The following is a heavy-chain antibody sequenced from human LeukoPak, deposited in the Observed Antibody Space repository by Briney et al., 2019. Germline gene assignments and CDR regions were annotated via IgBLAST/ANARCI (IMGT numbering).Heavy chain of an antibody. CDR3: ARGPQAILRYFDWLFYYYGMDV. CDR1: GYIFTSYD. V-gene: IGHV1-8*01. J-gene: IGHJ6*02. Sequence: ASVKVSCKASGYIFTSYDINWVRQATGQGLEWMGWMNPNSGNTGYAQKFQGRVTMTRNTSISTAYMELSSLRSEDTAVYYCARGPQAILRYFDWLFYYYGMDVWGQGTTVTVSS. CDR2: MNPNSGNT. D-gene: IGHD3-9*01.